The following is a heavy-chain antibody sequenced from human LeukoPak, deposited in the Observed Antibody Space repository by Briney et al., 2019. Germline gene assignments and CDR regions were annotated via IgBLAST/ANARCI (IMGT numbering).Heavy chain of an antibody. V-gene: IGHV5-51*01. CDR1: GYSFSNYW. D-gene: IGHD6-19*01. J-gene: IGHJ4*02. CDR2: IYPGDSDT. Sequence: GESLKISCKGSGYSFSNYWIGWVRQMPGKGLEWMGIIYPGDSDTRYSPSFQGHVTISADKSISTAYLQWSSVKASDTAMYYCARSGVESVAAFFDYWGQGTLVTVSS. CDR3: ARSGVESVAAFFDY.